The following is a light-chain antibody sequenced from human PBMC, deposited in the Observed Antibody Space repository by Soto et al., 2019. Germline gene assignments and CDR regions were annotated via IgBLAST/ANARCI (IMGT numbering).Light chain of an antibody. CDR2: GAS. CDR1: QSVRSTS. V-gene: IGKV3-20*01. Sequence: VLTQSPGTLSLSPGERATLSCRASQSVRSTSLAWYQQKPGQAPRLLIYGASSWATGIPDRFSGGGSGTDFTLTISRLEPEDFAVYYCQLNGSSPPITFGQGTRLEIK. J-gene: IGKJ5*01. CDR3: QLNGSSPPIT.